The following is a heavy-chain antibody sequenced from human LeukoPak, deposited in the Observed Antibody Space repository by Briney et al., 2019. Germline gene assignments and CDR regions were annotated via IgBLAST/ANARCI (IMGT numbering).Heavy chain of an antibody. Sequence: PSETLSLTCAVSGGSITNGDYSWSWIRQPPGKGLEWLGYIDQSGSTYYNPSLKTRVTMSVDRSKNQFSLKMSSVTAADTAVYYCARAHYRPNFWSGYYRSGSYGMDVWGQGTTVTVSS. CDR3: ARAHYRPNFWSGYYRSGSYGMDV. J-gene: IGHJ6*02. V-gene: IGHV4-30-2*01. D-gene: IGHD3-3*01. CDR2: IDQSGST. CDR1: GGSITNGDYS.